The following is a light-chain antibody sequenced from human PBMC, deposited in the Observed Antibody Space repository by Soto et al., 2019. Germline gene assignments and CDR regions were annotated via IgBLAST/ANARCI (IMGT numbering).Light chain of an antibody. CDR2: NVN. Sequence: QSALIQPPSVSGSPGQSVTISCTGTSSDVGSYDYVSWYQQHPGTVPKPMIYNVNTRPSGVPDRFSGSKSGNTASMTISGLQAEDEADYYCSSYTSSRTLVFGGGTKLTVL. V-gene: IGLV2-18*02. CDR3: SSYTSSRTLV. J-gene: IGLJ3*02. CDR1: SSDVGSYDY.